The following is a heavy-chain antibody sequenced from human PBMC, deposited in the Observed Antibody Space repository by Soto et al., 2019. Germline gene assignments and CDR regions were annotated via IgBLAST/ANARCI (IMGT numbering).Heavy chain of an antibody. V-gene: IGHV3-15*07. Sequence: GGSLRLSCAASGFTFSSYSMNWVRQAPGKGLEWVGRIKSKTDGGTTDYAAPVKGRFTISRDDSKNTLYLQMNSLKTEDTAVYYCTTDPTIDYGEDYWGQGTLVTVSS. J-gene: IGHJ4*02. CDR1: GFTFSSYS. CDR2: IKSKTDGGTT. CDR3: TTDPTIDYGEDY. D-gene: IGHD4-17*01.